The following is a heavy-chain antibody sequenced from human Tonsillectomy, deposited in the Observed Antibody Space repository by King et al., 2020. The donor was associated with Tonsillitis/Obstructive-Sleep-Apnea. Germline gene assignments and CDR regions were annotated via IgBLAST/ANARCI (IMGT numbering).Heavy chain of an antibody. D-gene: IGHD6-19*01. CDR3: AKDDSSDWYGTHYYYGMDV. Sequence: VQLVESGGGVVQPGRSLRLSCAASGFTFSNYVMHWVRQAPGKGLEWVALILYDGSDKYYADSVKGRFTISRDNSKNTLYLQMNRLRAEDAAVYYCAKDDSSDWYGTHYYYGMDVWGHGTTVTVSS. CDR1: GFTFSNYV. CDR2: ILYDGSDK. J-gene: IGHJ6*02. V-gene: IGHV3-30*18.